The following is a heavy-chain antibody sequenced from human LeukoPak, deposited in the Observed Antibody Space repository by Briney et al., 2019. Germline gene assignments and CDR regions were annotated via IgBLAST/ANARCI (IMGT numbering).Heavy chain of an antibody. CDR1: GGSLSSSSYY. CDR2: IYHDGST. J-gene: IGHJ5*02. CDR3: ARRAHVGGPAA. D-gene: IGHD2-15*01. V-gene: IGHV4-39*01. Sequence: PSETLSLTSAVSGGSLSSSSYYWAWIRQPPGKGLEWIGSIYHDGSTYSNPSLEGRVTISVDTSKNQFSLKLTSVTAADTAMYHCARRAHVGGPAAWGQGTLVTVSS.